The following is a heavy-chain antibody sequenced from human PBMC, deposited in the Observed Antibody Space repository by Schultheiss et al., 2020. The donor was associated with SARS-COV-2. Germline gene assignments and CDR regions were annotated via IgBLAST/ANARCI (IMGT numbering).Heavy chain of an antibody. D-gene: IGHD6-13*01. Sequence: GSLRLSCAASGFTFSDYYMNWVRQAPGKGLEWVSVIYSGGSTYYADSVKGRFTISRDNSKNTLYLQMNSLRAEDTAVYYCAREEFGYSSSWNIADYYYGMDVWGQGTTVTVSS. J-gene: IGHJ6*02. CDR3: AREEFGYSSSWNIADYYYGMDV. CDR1: GFTFSDYY. CDR2: IYSGGST. V-gene: IGHV3-66*02.